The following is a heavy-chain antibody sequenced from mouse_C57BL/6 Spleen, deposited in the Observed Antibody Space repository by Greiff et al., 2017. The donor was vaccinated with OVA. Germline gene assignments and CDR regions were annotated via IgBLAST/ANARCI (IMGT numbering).Heavy chain of an antibody. D-gene: IGHD4-1*01. Sequence: EVKLVESGGGLVKPGGSLKLSCAASGFTFSDYGMHWVRQAPEKGLEWVAYISSGRSTIYYADTVKGRFTISRDNAKNTLFLQMTRLRSEDTAMYYCARRGDWDVYYAMDYWGQGTSVTVSS. CDR2: ISSGRSTI. CDR3: ARRGDWDVYYAMDY. CDR1: GFTFSDYG. J-gene: IGHJ4*01. V-gene: IGHV5-17*01.